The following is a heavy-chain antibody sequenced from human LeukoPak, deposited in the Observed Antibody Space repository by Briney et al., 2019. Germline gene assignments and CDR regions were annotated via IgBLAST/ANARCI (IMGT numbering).Heavy chain of an antibody. Sequence: GGSLRLSCAASGFTFSSHAMSWVRQAPGKGLEWVSAISGSGGSTYYADSVKGRFPISRDNSKNTLYLQMNSLRAEDTAVYYCAKHQDWTVTVPDYWGQGTLVTVSS. CDR3: AKHQDWTVTVPDY. V-gene: IGHV3-23*01. CDR1: GFTFSSHA. CDR2: ISGSGGST. J-gene: IGHJ4*02. D-gene: IGHD4-17*01.